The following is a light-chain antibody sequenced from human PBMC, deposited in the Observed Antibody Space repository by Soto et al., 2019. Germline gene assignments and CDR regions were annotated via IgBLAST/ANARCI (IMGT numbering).Light chain of an antibody. Sequence: DIQMTQSPSSLSASVGDRVTINCRASQGISNYLAWYQQNPGKVPKLLIYAASTLQSGVPSRFSGSGSGTDFTLTISSLQPEDVATYYCQKYNSAPLTFGGGTKVDIK. CDR2: AAS. CDR1: QGISNY. J-gene: IGKJ4*01. CDR3: QKYNSAPLT. V-gene: IGKV1-27*01.